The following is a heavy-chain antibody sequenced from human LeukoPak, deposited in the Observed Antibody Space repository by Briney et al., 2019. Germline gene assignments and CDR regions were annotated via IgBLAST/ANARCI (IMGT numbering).Heavy chain of an antibody. D-gene: IGHD6-13*01. Sequence: PGGSLRLSCAASGFTFSSYGMHWVRQAPGKGLEWVAVIWYDGSNKYYADSVKGRFTISRDNSKDTLYLQMNSLRAEDTAVYYCARYVGSSSGGYYFDYWGQGTLVTVSS. CDR2: IWYDGSNK. V-gene: IGHV3-33*01. CDR3: ARYVGSSSGGYYFDY. J-gene: IGHJ4*02. CDR1: GFTFSSYG.